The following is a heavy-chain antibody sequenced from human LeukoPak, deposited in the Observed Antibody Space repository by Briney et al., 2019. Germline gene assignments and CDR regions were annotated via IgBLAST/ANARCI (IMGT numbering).Heavy chain of an antibody. CDR1: GFTFSSYA. Sequence: GGSLRLSCAASGFTFSSYAMHWVRQAPGKGLEWVAVISYDGSNKYYADSVKGRFTISRDNSKNTLYLQMNSLRAEDTAVYYCARERYCSSTSCYDLNYCYGMDVWGQGTTVTVSS. D-gene: IGHD2-2*01. J-gene: IGHJ6*02. V-gene: IGHV3-30-3*01. CDR2: ISYDGSNK. CDR3: ARERYCSSTSCYDLNYCYGMDV.